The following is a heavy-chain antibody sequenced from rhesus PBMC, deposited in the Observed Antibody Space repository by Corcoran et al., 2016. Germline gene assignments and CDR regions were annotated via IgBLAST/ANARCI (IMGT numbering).Heavy chain of an antibody. CDR2: INSAGGRT. D-gene: IGHD5-24*01. Sequence: EVQLVETGGGLVQPGGSLKLSCAASGFTFSSYGMSWVRQAPGKGLEWVSAINSAGGRTYYAASVKGRFPISRDNSKNTLSLQMNSLRAEDTAVYYCARRYSGYSRHVDYWGQGVLVTVSS. J-gene: IGHJ4*01. CDR3: ARRYSGYSRHVDY. CDR1: GFTFSSYG. V-gene: IGHV3S5*01.